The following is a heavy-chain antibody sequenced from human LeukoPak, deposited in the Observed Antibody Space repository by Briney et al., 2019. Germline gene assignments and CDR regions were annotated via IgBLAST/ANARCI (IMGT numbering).Heavy chain of an antibody. CDR1: GYTFTGYF. Sequence: ASVKVSCKASGYTFTGYFMHWVRQAPGQGLEWMGWINPNSGGTDYAQKFQGRVTMTRDTSISTAYMEVSRLRSDDTAVYYCARDYYDSSGYSRFDPWGQGTLVTVSS. CDR3: ARDYYDSSGYSRFDP. CDR2: INPNSGGT. V-gene: IGHV1-2*02. D-gene: IGHD3-22*01. J-gene: IGHJ5*02.